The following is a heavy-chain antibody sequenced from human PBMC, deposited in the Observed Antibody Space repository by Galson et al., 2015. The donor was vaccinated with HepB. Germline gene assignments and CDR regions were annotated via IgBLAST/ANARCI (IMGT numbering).Heavy chain of an antibody. CDR2: ISAYNGNT. D-gene: IGHD5-24*01. V-gene: IGHV1-18*04. Sequence: QSGAEVKKPGESLKTSCKASGYTFTSYGISWVRQAPGQGLEWMGWISAYNGNTNYAQKLQGRVTMTTDTSTSTAYMELRSLRSDDTAVYYCARNSEMATIFWWFPAGAYGMDVWGQGTTVTVSS. CDR1: GYTFTSYG. J-gene: IGHJ6*02. CDR3: ARNSEMATIFWWFPAGAYGMDV.